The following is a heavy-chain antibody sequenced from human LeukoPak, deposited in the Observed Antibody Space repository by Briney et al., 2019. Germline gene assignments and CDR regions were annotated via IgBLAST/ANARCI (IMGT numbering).Heavy chain of an antibody. CDR3: ARGRGEATTYYYYMDV. D-gene: IGHD1-26*01. CDR2: MNPNSGNT. J-gene: IGHJ6*03. V-gene: IGHV1-8*01. CDR1: GYTFTSYD. Sequence: ASVKVSCKASGYTFTSYDINWVRQATGQGLEWMGWMNPNSGNTGYAQKFQGRVTMTRNTSISTAYMELSSLRSEDTAVYYCARGRGEATTYYYYMDVWGKGITVTVSS.